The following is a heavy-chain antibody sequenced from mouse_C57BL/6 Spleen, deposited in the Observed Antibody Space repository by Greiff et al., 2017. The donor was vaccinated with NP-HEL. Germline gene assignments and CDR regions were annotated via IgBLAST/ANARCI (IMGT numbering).Heavy chain of an antibody. CDR3: ARQADDGYLGAMDY. CDR1: GFTFSDYY. CDR2: ISNGGGST. D-gene: IGHD2-3*01. V-gene: IGHV5-12*01. Sequence: EVQLVESGGGLVQPGGSLKLSCAASGFTFSDYYMYWVRQTPEKRLEWVAYISNGGGSTYYPDTVKGRFTISRDNAKNTLYLQMSRLKSEDTAMYYGARQADDGYLGAMDYWGQGTSVTVSS. J-gene: IGHJ4*01.